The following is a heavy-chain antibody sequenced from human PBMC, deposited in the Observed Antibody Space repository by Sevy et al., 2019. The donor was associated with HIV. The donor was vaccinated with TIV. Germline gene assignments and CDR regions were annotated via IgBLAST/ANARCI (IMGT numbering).Heavy chain of an antibody. D-gene: IGHD2-8*01. CDR2: IRQDGNEL. J-gene: IGHJ6*02. Sequence: GVLKISCAASGFTFDDYWMQWVRQAPGQGLEWVANIRQDGNELYYADSVKGRFTISRDNSKSALYLQLNSLRAEDTAVYYCARGRKTTQEWLEELDYYYGMDVWGQGTTVTVSS. CDR1: GFTFDDYW. V-gene: IGHV3-7*01. CDR3: ARGRKTTQEWLEELDYYYGMDV.